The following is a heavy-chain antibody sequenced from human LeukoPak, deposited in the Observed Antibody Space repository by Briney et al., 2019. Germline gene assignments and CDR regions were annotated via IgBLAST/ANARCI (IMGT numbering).Heavy chain of an antibody. CDR3: AKDGGKAVAGTFDY. CDR1: GFTFSNFA. Sequence: GGSLRLSCAASGFTFSNFAMHWVRQAPGKGLEHVAVVSSVGSTKYYPDSVRGRFIISRDNFKSTVYLQMNSLRIDDTAVYHCAKDGGKAVAGTFDYWGQGTLVTVSS. D-gene: IGHD6-19*01. CDR2: VSSVGSTK. V-gene: IGHV3-30*04. J-gene: IGHJ4*02.